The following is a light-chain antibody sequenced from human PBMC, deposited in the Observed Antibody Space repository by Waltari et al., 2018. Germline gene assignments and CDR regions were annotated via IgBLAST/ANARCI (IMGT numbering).Light chain of an antibody. CDR2: QVS. Sequence: VMTQSPLTLPVTLGQPASISCRSAQGLVHTDGSTYVSWYQQRLGQSPRRLIYQVSKRDSGVPDRFRGSGSGTDFTLEISRVEADDVGFYYCMQAKFWPWTFGQGTEVEIK. CDR1: QGLVHTDGSTY. J-gene: IGKJ1*01. CDR3: MQAKFWPWT. V-gene: IGKV2-30*02.